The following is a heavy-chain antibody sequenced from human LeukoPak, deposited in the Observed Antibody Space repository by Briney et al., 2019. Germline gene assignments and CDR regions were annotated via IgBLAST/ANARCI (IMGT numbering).Heavy chain of an antibody. D-gene: IGHD6-19*01. CDR3: ARAQSIAVAGTRYYYYYYYMDV. J-gene: IGHJ6*03. CDR1: GFTFSSYW. Sequence: GGSLRLSCAASGFTFSSYWMHWVRQAPGKGLVWVSRIKSDGSNTNYADSVKGRFTISRDNAKNTLHLQMNSLRAEDTAVYYCARAQSIAVAGTRYYYYYYYMDVWGKGTTVTISS. CDR2: IKSDGSNT. V-gene: IGHV3-74*01.